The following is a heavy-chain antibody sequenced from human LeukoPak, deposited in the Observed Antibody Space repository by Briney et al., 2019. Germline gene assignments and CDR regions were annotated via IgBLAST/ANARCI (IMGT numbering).Heavy chain of an antibody. J-gene: IGHJ5*02. V-gene: IGHV3-53*01. D-gene: IGHD6-19*01. CDR2: IYSGGNI. CDR1: GFTVSSTY. Sequence: HPGGSLRLSCAASGFTVSSTYMSWVRQAPGKGLEWVSVIYSGGNIYYIESVKGRFTISRDTSKNTLYLQMNSLRAEDTAVYYCAGDTHSSSWYDHWGQGTLVTVSS. CDR3: AGDTHSSSWYDH.